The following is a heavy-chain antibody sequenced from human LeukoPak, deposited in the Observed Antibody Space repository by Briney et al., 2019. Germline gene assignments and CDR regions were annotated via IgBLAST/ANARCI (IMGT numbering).Heavy chain of an antibody. CDR3: ARDQYDTWSRRGNFDS. CDR2: IKLDGSEK. V-gene: IGHV3-7*03. CDR1: GFIFSSYW. J-gene: IGHJ4*02. Sequence: GGSLRLSCAASGFIFSSYWMHWVRQAPGKGLEWVANIKLDGSEKNYVDSVKGRFTISRDNTKNSLYLQMNSLRVEDTAVFYCARDQYDTWSRRGNFDSWGQGTLVIVSS. D-gene: IGHD3-3*01.